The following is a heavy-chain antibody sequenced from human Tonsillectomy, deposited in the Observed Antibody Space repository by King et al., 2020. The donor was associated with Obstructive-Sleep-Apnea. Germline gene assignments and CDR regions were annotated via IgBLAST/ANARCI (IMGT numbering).Heavy chain of an antibody. CDR3: ARDFLWAFDY. Sequence: QLVQSGGVLVQPGGSLRLSCAASGFTFSTYSMNWVRQAPGKGLEWVSYIGGGGYNIHYADSVKGRFTISRDNAQNSLYLQMSGLRAEDTGVYYCARDFLWAFDYWGQGTLVTVSS. CDR2: IGGGGYNI. V-gene: IGHV3-48*01. D-gene: IGHD7-27*01. J-gene: IGHJ4*02. CDR1: GFTFSTYS.